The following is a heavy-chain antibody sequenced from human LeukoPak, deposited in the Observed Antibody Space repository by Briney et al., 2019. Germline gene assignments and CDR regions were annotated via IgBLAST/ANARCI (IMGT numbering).Heavy chain of an antibody. CDR1: GXSISSHH. Sequence: PSETLSLTCTVSGXSISSHHWIWIRQPPGKGLEWIGYIYDIGSTNYNPSLMSRVTISVDTSKNQFSLTLRYLTAADTAVYYCARGSGWLPDYWGQGTLVSVSS. CDR2: IYDIGST. J-gene: IGHJ4*02. V-gene: IGHV4-59*11. D-gene: IGHD6-19*01. CDR3: ARGSGWLPDY.